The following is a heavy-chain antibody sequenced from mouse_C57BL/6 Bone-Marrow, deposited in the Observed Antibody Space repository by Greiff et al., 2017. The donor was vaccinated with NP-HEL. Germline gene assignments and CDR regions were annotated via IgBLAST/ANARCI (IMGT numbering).Heavy chain of an antibody. CDR3: ARHSLLRLLFAY. V-gene: IGHV5-6*01. D-gene: IGHD1-2*01. CDR1: GFTFSSYG. Sequence: EVQGVESGGDLVKPGGSLKLSCAASGFTFSSYGMSWVRQTPDKRLEWVATISSGGSYTYYPDSVKGRFTISRDNAKNTLYLQMSSLKSEDTAMYYCARHSLLRLLFAYWGQGTLVTVSA. CDR2: ISSGGSYT. J-gene: IGHJ3*01.